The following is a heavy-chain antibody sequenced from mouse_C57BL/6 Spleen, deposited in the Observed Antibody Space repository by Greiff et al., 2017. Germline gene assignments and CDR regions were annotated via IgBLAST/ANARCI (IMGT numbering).Heavy chain of an antibody. V-gene: IGHV8-8*01. J-gene: IGHJ4*01. CDR2: IWWDDDK. D-gene: IGHD1-1*01. CDR3: ARMVTTVVATRTGTGAMDY. Sequence: QVTLKVSGPGILQPSQTLSLTCSFSGFSLSTFGMGVGWIRQPSGKGLEWLAHIWWDDDKYYNPALKSRLTISKDTSKNQVFLKIANVDTADTATYYCARMVTTVVATRTGTGAMDYWGQGTSVTVSS. CDR1: GFSLSTFGMG.